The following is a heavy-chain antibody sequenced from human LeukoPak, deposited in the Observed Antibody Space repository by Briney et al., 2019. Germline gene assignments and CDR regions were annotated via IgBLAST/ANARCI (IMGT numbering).Heavy chain of an antibody. D-gene: IGHD4-17*01. J-gene: IGHJ4*02. CDR1: GFVFSSYA. V-gene: IGHV3-23*01. CDR3: AKVGLRLGGDY. Sequence: GGSLRLSCAASGFVFSSYAMSWVRQAPGKGLEWVSTLSDSGGKTYYADSVKGRFTISRDNSKNTLYLQMNSLRAEDTAVYYCAKVGLRLGGDYWGQGTLVTASS. CDR2: LSDSGGKT.